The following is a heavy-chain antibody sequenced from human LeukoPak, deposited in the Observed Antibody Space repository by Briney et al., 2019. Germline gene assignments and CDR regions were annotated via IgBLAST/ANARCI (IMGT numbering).Heavy chain of an antibody. J-gene: IGHJ4*02. CDR3: ARAVRRITMVRGVTRSQFQYYFDY. CDR1: GFTFSSYS. CDR2: ISSSGSTI. V-gene: IGHV3-48*04. D-gene: IGHD3-10*01. Sequence: PGGSLRLSCAASGFTFSSYSMNWVRQAPGKGLEWVSSISSSGSTIYYADSVKGRFTISRDNAKNSLYLQMNSLRAEDTAVYYCARAVRRITMVRGVTRSQFQYYFDYWGQGTLVTVSS.